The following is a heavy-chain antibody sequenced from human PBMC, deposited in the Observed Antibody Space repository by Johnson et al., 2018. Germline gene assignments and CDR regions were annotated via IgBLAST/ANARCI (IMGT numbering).Heavy chain of an antibody. V-gene: IGHV3-7*01. Sequence: VQLQESGGGLVQPGGSLRLSCAASGFTFSSYWMSWVRQAPGKGLEWVANIKQGGSEKYYVDSVKGRFTISRDNAENSLYLQMNSLRAEDTGVYYCARDGCTSTSCYRYYYYYMDVWGKGTTVTVSS. CDR3: ARDGCTSTSCYRYYYYYMDV. D-gene: IGHD2-2*02. CDR2: IKQGGSEK. J-gene: IGHJ6*03. CDR1: GFTFSSYW.